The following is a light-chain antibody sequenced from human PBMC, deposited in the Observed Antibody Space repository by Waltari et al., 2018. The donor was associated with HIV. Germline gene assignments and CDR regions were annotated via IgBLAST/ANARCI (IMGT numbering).Light chain of an antibody. CDR1: SGHTTYA. V-gene: IGLV4-69*01. J-gene: IGLJ3*02. Sequence: QLVLTQSPSASASLGASVKLTCTLSSGHTTYAIAWHQQQPGKGPRYLMKLNSDGSHSKGYGIPDRFSGSSSGAERYLTISSLQSEDEADYYCQTWDTGVRVFGGGTKLTVL. CDR3: QTWDTGVRV. CDR2: LNSDGSH.